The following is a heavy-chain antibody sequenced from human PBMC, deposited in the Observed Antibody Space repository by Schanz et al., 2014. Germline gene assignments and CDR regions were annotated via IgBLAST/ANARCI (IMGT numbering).Heavy chain of an antibody. CDR3: VRDAYLQIRGTVFDS. D-gene: IGHD1-1*01. Sequence: EVQLVESGGGLVQPGGYLRLSCAASGFTFGTFWMSWVRQAPGKGLEWVSIISNTGTFIYYADSVRGRFVISRDNAKSSLFLQMKGLRAEDTAVYYCVRDAYLQIRGTVFDSWGPGNLVTVSS. V-gene: IGHV3-48*04. CDR2: ISNTGTFI. J-gene: IGHJ4*02. CDR1: GFTFGTFW.